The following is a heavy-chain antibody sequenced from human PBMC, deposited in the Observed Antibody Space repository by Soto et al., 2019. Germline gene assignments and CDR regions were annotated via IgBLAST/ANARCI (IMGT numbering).Heavy chain of an antibody. Sequence: GGSLRLSCAASGFTFSSYGMHWVRQAPGKGLEWVAVISYDGSNKYYADSVKGRFTISRDNSKNTLYLQMNSLRAEDTAVYYCAKPMVRGFNWFDPWGQGTLVTVSS. CDR3: AKPMVRGFNWFDP. CDR1: GFTFSSYG. D-gene: IGHD3-10*01. J-gene: IGHJ5*02. V-gene: IGHV3-30*18. CDR2: ISYDGSNK.